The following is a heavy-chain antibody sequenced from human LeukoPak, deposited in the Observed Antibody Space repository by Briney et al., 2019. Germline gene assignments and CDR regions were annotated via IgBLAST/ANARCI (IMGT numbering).Heavy chain of an antibody. J-gene: IGHJ4*02. V-gene: IGHV4-59*08. Sequence: SETLSLPCTVSGGSISSYYWSWIRQPPGKGLEWIGYIYYSGSTNYNPSLKSRVTISVDTSKNQFSLKLSSVTAADTAVYYCARTRAAGGFDYWGQGTLVTVSS. CDR2: IYYSGST. CDR1: GGSISSYY. D-gene: IGHD6-13*01. CDR3: ARTRAAGGFDY.